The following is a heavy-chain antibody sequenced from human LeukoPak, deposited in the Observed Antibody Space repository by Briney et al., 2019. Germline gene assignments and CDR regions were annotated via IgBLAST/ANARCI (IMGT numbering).Heavy chain of an antibody. CDR1: GFTFSSYA. CDR2: ITSSGAAT. J-gene: IGHJ4*02. Sequence: GGSLRLSCAASGFTFSSYAMSWVRQAPGKGLEWVSSITSSGAATYYADSVKGRFTISRDNSDNTLYLQMTSLRAEDTAVYYCAKDRPNYYGSNGHYYKLNGDCWGQGTLVTVSS. CDR3: AKDRPNYYGSNGHYYKLNGDC. D-gene: IGHD3-22*01. V-gene: IGHV3-23*01.